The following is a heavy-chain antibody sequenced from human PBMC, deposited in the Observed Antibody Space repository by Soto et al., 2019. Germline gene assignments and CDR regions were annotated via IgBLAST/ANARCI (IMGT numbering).Heavy chain of an antibody. D-gene: IGHD3-22*01. CDR3: ATYYDSSGYYLVPTDY. Sequence: ASVKVSCKASGYTFTSYGISWVRQAPGQGLEWMGWISAYNGNTNYAQKLQGRVTMTTDTSTSTAYMELSSLRSEDTAVYYCATYYDSSGYYLVPTDYWGQGTLVTVSS. V-gene: IGHV1-18*01. CDR1: GYTFTSYG. J-gene: IGHJ4*02. CDR2: ISAYNGNT.